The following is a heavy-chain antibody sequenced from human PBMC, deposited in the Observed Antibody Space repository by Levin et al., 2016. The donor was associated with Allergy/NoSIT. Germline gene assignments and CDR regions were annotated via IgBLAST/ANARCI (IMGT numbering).Heavy chain of an antibody. J-gene: IGHJ4*02. D-gene: IGHD3-22*01. CDR3: ARVRMYYHDSSGSIGPSYFDY. V-gene: IGHV4-59*08. CDR2: FSNSGST. CDR1: GGSISTYY. Sequence: SETLSLTCTVSGGSISTYYWSWIRQPPGKGLEWIGYFSNSGSTNYNPSLKSRVTISVDTSKNQFSLRLRSVTGADTAVYYCARVRMYYHDSSGSIGPSYFDYWGQGTLVTVSS.